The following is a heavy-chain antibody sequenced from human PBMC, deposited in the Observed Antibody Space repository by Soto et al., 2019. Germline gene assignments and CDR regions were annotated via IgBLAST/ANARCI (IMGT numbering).Heavy chain of an antibody. J-gene: IGHJ4*02. CDR2: INHSGST. CDR3: ARDKITGLFDY. Sequence: QVQLQQWGAGLLKPSETLSLTCAVYGGSFSGYYWTWIRQPPGTGLEWIGEINHSGSTNYNPSLKSRVTLSVDTSKIQFSLKLTPVTAADTAVYYCARDKITGLFDYWGQGTLVTVSS. CDR1: GGSFSGYY. D-gene: IGHD2-8*02. V-gene: IGHV4-34*01.